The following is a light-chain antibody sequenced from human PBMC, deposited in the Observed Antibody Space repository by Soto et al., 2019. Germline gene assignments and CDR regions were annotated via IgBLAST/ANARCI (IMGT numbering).Light chain of an antibody. Sequence: QSVLTQPPSASGTPGQRVTISCSGSSSNIGSNYVYWYQQLPGTAPKLLIYSNNQRPSGVPDRFSGSKSGTSASLAIGGLRSEDEADYYCAAWDDSLSGVVFGGGTKVTVL. CDR3: AAWDDSLSGVV. CDR2: SNN. J-gene: IGLJ2*01. CDR1: SSNIGSNY. V-gene: IGLV1-47*02.